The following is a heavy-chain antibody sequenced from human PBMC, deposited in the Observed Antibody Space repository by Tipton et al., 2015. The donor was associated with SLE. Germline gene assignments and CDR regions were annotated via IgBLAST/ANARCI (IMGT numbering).Heavy chain of an antibody. CDR2: IFYGGST. J-gene: IGHJ3*02. CDR1: GGSIFSSNYY. D-gene: IGHD1-1*01. V-gene: IGHV4-39*07. CDR3: ARAAFNWNDRDALDI. Sequence: TLSLTCIVSGGSIFSSNYYWGWFRQPPGKGLEWIGSIFYGGSTNYSPSLKSRVAISVDTYNSHLSLKLTSVTAADTAVYFCARAAFNWNDRDALDIWGQGTLVAVSS.